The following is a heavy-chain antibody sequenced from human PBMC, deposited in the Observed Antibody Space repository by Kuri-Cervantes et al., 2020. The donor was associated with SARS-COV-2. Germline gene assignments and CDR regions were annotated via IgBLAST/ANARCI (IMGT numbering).Heavy chain of an antibody. Sequence: SGPTLVKPTETLTLTCTVSGFSLSNARMGVSWIRQPPGKALEWLALIYWDDDKRYGPSLKSRLTISKDTSKSQVVLTMTNMDPVDTATYYCARILAGTFDYWGQGTLVTVSS. D-gene: IGHD1-1*01. CDR3: ARILAGTFDY. J-gene: IGHJ4*02. CDR1: GFSLSNARMG. V-gene: IGHV2-26*01. CDR2: IYWDDDK.